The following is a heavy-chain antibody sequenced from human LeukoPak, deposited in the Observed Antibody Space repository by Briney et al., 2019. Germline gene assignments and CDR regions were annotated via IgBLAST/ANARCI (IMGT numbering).Heavy chain of an antibody. V-gene: IGHV4-59*08. Sequence: PSETLSLTCTVSGGSISSYYWSWIRQPPGKGLEWIGYIYYSGSTNYNPSLKSRVTISVDTSKNQFSLKLSSVTAADTAVYYCARYDSSGYYYYWGQGTLVTVSS. J-gene: IGHJ4*02. D-gene: IGHD3-22*01. CDR1: GGSISSYY. CDR3: ARYDSSGYYYY. CDR2: IYYSGST.